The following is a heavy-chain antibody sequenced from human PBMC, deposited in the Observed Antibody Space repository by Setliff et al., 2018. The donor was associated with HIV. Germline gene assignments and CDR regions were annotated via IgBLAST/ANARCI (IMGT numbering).Heavy chain of an antibody. CDR1: GGSIGSNY. D-gene: IGHD2-15*01. V-gene: IGHV4-4*08. CDR3: AKYWRASGTYVFDI. Sequence: PSETLSLTCTVSGGSIGSNYLNWIRQPPGKGLEWIGYIYSSGTTNYNPSFKSRVSISLDTSRSQFSLMLSSVTAADTAIYYCAKYWRASGTYVFDIWGLGTMVTVSS. J-gene: IGHJ3*02. CDR2: IYSSGTT.